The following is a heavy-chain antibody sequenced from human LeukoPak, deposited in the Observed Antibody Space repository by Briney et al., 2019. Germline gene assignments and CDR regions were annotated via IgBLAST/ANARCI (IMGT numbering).Heavy chain of an antibody. CDR1: GYTFTGYY. CDR2: INTNTGNP. V-gene: IGHV7-4-1*02. Sequence: ASVKVSCKASGYTFTGYYMHWVRQAPGQGLEWMGWINTNTGNPTYAQGFTGRFVFSLDTSVSTAYLQISSLKAEDTAVYYCAREGETEYYYGSGSYSYNWFDPWGQGTLVTVSS. D-gene: IGHD3-10*01. CDR3: AREGETEYYYGSGSYSYNWFDP. J-gene: IGHJ5*02.